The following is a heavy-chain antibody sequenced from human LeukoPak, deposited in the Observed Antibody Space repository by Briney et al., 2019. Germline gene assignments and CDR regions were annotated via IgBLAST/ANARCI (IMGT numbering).Heavy chain of an antibody. CDR1: GFTFSNYA. V-gene: IGHV3-64*02. Sequence: GGSLRPSCAASGFTFSNYAMHWVRQAPGKGLEYVSAISNNGGSTYYADSVKGRFTISRDNAKNSLYLQMNSLRAEDTAVYYCARMFNGWYFDYWGQGTLVTVSS. J-gene: IGHJ4*02. CDR2: ISNNGGST. CDR3: ARMFNGWYFDY. D-gene: IGHD2-15*01.